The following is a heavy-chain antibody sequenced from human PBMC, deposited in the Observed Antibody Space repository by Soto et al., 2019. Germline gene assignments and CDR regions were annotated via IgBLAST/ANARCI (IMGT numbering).Heavy chain of an antibody. CDR3: ATEAGNHYGSGSLFDY. Sequence: SETLSLTCAVSGGSMRSGDYSWSWIRQPPGKGLEWIGYIYYSGNTYYNPSLKSRVTISVDRSKNQFSLKLSSVTAAETAVYYCATEAGNHYGSGSLFDYWGQGILVTVSS. CDR2: IYYSGNT. V-gene: IGHV4-30-2*01. CDR1: GGSMRSGDYS. J-gene: IGHJ4*02. D-gene: IGHD3-10*01.